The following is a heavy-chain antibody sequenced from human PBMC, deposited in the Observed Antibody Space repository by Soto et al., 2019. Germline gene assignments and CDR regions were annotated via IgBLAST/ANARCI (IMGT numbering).Heavy chain of an antibody. Sequence: QVQLVESGGGVVQPGRSLRLSCAASGFTFSSYGMHWVRQAPGKGLEWVAVISYDGSNKYYADSVKGRFTISRDNSKNXLYLQMNSLRAEDTAVYYCAKGFALSSGWYPPFDYWGQGTLVTVSS. J-gene: IGHJ4*02. V-gene: IGHV3-30*18. CDR3: AKGFALSSGWYPPFDY. CDR1: GFTFSSYG. D-gene: IGHD6-19*01. CDR2: ISYDGSNK.